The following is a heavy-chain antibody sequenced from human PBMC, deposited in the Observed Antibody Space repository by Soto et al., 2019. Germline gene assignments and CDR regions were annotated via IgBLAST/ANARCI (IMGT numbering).Heavy chain of an antibody. CDR2: ISAYNGNT. Sequence: QVQLVQSGAEVKKPGASVKVSCKASGYTFTSYGISWVRQAPGQGLEWMGWISAYNGNTNYAQKLQGRVTMTTDTSTSTAYMELRCLRSDDTAVYYCARDDQDILTGNDAFDIWGQGTMVTVSS. CDR3: ARDDQDILTGNDAFDI. J-gene: IGHJ3*02. V-gene: IGHV1-18*01. CDR1: GYTFTSYG. D-gene: IGHD3-9*01.